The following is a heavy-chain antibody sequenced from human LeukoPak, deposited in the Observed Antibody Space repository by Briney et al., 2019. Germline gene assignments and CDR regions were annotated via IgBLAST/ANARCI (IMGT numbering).Heavy chain of an antibody. J-gene: IGHJ5*02. Sequence: GGSLRLSCAASGFTFSSYAMSWVRQAPGDGLEWVSAISSNGGSTYYADSVKGRFIISRDNSKNTLYLQMSSLRAEDTAVYYCARDSRGVAAPDRWGQGTLVTVSS. CDR3: ARDSRGVAAPDR. CDR1: GFTFSSYA. CDR2: ISSNGGST. V-gene: IGHV3-23*01. D-gene: IGHD6-13*01.